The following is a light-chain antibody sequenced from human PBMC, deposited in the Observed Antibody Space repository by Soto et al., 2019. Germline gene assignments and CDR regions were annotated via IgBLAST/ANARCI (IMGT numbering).Light chain of an antibody. CDR2: DAS. CDR3: QHYSGDRAT. V-gene: IGKV1-5*01. J-gene: IGKJ1*01. Sequence: DIKMNQSPSTLSATVGDRVTISCRASQSVSAWLAWYQQKPGKAPKLLISDASSLKSGVPLRFSGSGYGTEFTLTISSLRPDDFATYYCQHYSGDRATFGQGTKVDI. CDR1: QSVSAW.